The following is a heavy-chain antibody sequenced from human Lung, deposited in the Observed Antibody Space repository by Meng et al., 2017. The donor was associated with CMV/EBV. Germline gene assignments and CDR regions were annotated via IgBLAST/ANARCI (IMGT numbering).Heavy chain of an antibody. V-gene: IGHV1-24*01. D-gene: IGHD3-16*01. CDR3: ATGAGDRPLRAPYFDY. J-gene: IGHJ4*02. CDR2: FDPEDGET. CDR1: GYSLTEFP. Sequence: GESLKISCKVSGYSLTEFPMHWVRQAPGKGPEWMGGFDPEDGETFYGQKFQGRVTMTEDTSTDTAYMELSSLSSEDTAVYYRATGAGDRPLRAPYFDYWGQGXLVTVSS.